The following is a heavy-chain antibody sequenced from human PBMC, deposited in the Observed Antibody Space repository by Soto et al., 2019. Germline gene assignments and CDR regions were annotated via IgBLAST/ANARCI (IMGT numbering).Heavy chain of an antibody. CDR1: GGSISSYY. D-gene: IGHD6-13*01. CDR3: ARAEAYSSSPGAYYHGMDV. J-gene: IGHJ6*02. V-gene: IGHV4-59*01. Sequence: PSETLSLTCTVSGGSISSYYWSWIRQPPGKGLEWIGYIYYSGSTNYNPSLKSRVTISVDTSKNQFSLKLSSVTAADTAVYYCARAEAYSSSPGAYYHGMDVWGQGTTVTVSS. CDR2: IYYSGST.